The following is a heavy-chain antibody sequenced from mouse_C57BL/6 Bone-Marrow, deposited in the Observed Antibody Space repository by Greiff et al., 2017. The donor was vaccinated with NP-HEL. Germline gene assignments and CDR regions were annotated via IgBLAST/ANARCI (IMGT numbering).Heavy chain of an antibody. J-gene: IGHJ3*01. V-gene: IGHV10-1*01. CDR3: VRIGWFAY. CDR2: IRSKSNNYAT. D-gene: IGHD2-14*01. Sequence: EVKLMESGGGLVQPKGSLKLSCAASGFSFNTYAMNWVRQAPGKGLEWVARIRSKSNNYATYYADSVKDRFTISRDDSESMLYLQMNNLKTEDTAMYYCVRIGWFAYWGQGTLVTVSA. CDR1: GFSFNTYA.